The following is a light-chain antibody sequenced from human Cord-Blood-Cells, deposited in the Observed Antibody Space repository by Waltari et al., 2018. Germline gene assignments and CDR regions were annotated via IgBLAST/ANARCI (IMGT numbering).Light chain of an antibody. CDR2: EVS. J-gene: IGLJ3*02. CDR3: SSYTSSSTPGWV. Sequence: QSALPQPASVSGSPGQSITISCTGTSSDVGGSNYVSWYQQHPGKAPQLMIYEVSNRPSGVSNRFSGSKSGNTASLTISGLQAEDEADYYCSSYTSSSTPGWVFGGGTKLTVL. CDR1: SSDVGGSNY. V-gene: IGLV2-14*01.